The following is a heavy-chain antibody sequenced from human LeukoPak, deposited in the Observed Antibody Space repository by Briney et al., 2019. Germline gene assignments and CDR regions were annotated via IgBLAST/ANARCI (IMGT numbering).Heavy chain of an antibody. CDR2: INHSGST. D-gene: IGHD3-10*01. V-gene: IGHV4-34*01. CDR3: AREANYYGSGSYFEGTFDY. J-gene: IGHJ4*02. Sequence: SETLSLTCAVYGGSFSGYYWSWIRQPPGKGLEWIGEINHSGSTNYNPSLKSRVTISVDTSKNQFSLKLTSVTAADTAVYYCAREANYYGSGSYFEGTFDYWGQGTLVTVSS. CDR1: GGSFSGYY.